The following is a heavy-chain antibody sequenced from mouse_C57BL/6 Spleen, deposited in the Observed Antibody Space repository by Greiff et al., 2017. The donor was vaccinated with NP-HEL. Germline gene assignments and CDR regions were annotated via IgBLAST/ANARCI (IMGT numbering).Heavy chain of an antibody. CDR2: ISSGGSYT. CDR1: GFTFSSYG. V-gene: IGHV5-6*02. J-gene: IGHJ4*01. CDR3: ARRVVTTGAMDY. Sequence: DVMLVESGGDLVKPGGSLKLSCAASGFTFSSYGMSWVRQTPDKRLEWVATISSGGSYTYYPDSVKGRFTISRDNAKNTLYLQMSSLKSEDTAMYYCARRVVTTGAMDYWGQGTSVTVSS. D-gene: IGHD2-2*01.